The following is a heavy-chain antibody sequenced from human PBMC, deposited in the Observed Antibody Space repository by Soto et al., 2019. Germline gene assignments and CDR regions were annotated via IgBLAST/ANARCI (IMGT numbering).Heavy chain of an antibody. CDR2: IRSKAYGGTT. CDR1: GFTFGDYA. V-gene: IGHV3-49*05. D-gene: IGHD6-13*01. J-gene: IGHJ3*02. CDR3: TRDRVWIAFDI. Sequence: KSVGSLRLSCTASGFTFGDYAMSWFRQAPGKGLEWVGFIRSKAYGGTTEYAASVKGRFTISRDDSKSIAYLQMNSLKTEDTAVYYCTRDRVWIAFDIWGQGTMVTVSS.